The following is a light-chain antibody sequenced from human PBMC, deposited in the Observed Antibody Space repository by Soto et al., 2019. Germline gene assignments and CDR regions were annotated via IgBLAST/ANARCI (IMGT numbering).Light chain of an antibody. Sequence: DIQLTQSPSFLSASVGHRVTITCRASQGIAGSLAWYQQKPGKPPKLLIYAESTLQSGVPSRFSGSGSGTRGTLTISSLQPEDFATYYCQQVKSYPRTFGGGTRVEIK. J-gene: IGKJ4*01. CDR1: QGIAGS. CDR3: QQVKSYPRT. CDR2: AES. V-gene: IGKV1-9*01.